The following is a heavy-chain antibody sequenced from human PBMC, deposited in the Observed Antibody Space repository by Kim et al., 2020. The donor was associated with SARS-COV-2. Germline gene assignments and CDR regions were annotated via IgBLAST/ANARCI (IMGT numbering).Heavy chain of an antibody. CDR2: NNSGST. V-gene: IGHV4-34*01. Sequence: NNSGSTNYNPALKSRVTISIDTSKNQFSLKLRSVTAADTAVYYCAREIFVWGQGTTVTVSS. J-gene: IGHJ6*02. CDR3: AREIFV. D-gene: IGHD2-15*01.